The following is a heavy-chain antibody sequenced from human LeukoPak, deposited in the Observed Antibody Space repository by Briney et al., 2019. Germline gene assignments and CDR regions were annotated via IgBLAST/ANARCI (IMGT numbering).Heavy chain of an antibody. CDR1: GGSISSYF. CDR3: ARRTSYDTLTGYIYWYFDL. J-gene: IGHJ2*01. V-gene: IGHV4-59*01. D-gene: IGHD3-9*01. CDR2: INCGGST. Sequence: SETLSLTCTVSGGSISSYFWGWVRQPPGKGLEWIGCINCGGSTDYNSSLKCRVTMSVDSSKNQFSLKLSSVTAADTDMYFCARRTSYDTLTGYIYWYFDLWGRGTLVNVSS.